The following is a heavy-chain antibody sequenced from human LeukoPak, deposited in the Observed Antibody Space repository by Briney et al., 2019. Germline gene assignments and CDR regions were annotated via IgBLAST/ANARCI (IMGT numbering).Heavy chain of an antibody. V-gene: IGHV1-46*01. Sequence: ASVKVSCKASGYTFTTYGISWVRQAPGQGLEWMGIINPSSGSTSYAQKFQDRLTMTRDTSTSTVYMDLSSLGSEDTAIYYCARAQGIAATGARAFDYWGQGTLVTVSS. CDR1: GYTFTTYG. CDR2: INPSSGST. D-gene: IGHD6-13*01. J-gene: IGHJ4*02. CDR3: ARAQGIAATGARAFDY.